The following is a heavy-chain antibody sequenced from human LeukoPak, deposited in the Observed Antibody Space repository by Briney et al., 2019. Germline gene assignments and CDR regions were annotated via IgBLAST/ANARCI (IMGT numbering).Heavy chain of an antibody. Sequence: PGGSLRLSCSASGFTFRTYAMHWVRQAPGKGLEYVSAISTNGGSTYYADSVKGRFTISRDNSKNTVYLQMSSLRAEDTAMYYCVKDGLAFCGGDCYFDYWGQGTLVTVSS. CDR1: GFTFRTYA. V-gene: IGHV3-64D*06. CDR3: VKDGLAFCGGDCYFDY. CDR2: ISTNGGST. J-gene: IGHJ4*02. D-gene: IGHD2-21*02.